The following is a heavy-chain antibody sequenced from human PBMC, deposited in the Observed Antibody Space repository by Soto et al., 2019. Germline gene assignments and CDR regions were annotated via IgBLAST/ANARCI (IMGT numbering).Heavy chain of an antibody. V-gene: IGHV3-74*01. Sequence: EVQLVESGGGLVQPGGSLRLSCTDSGFTFSGDWMHWVRQAPGKGLVWVSRIDPYETGISYADSVKGRFTISRDNAKSTLYLQMNSLRVEDTAVYYCTRDTFGARDYWGQGTLVIVSS. J-gene: IGHJ4*02. D-gene: IGHD3-10*01. CDR3: TRDTFGARDY. CDR1: GFTFSGDW. CDR2: IDPYETGI.